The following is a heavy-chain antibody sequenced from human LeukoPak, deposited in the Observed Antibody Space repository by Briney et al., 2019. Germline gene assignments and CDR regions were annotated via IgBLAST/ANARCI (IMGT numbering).Heavy chain of an antibody. CDR1: GVSISGYY. J-gene: IGHJ4*02. D-gene: IGHD4-17*01. CDR2: IHVSGNT. V-gene: IGHV4-4*07. Sequence: SSETLSLTCTVSGVSISGYYWNWIRQPAGKGLEWIGQIHVSGNTKLNPSLKSRVTMSLDTSTNEVSLILSSVTAADTAVYYCARERSTTVNTYYFDSWGQGTLVSVSS. CDR3: ARERSTTVNTYYFDS.